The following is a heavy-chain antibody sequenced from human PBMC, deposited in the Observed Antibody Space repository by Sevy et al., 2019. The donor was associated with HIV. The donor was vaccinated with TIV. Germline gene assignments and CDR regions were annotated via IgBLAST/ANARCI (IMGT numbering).Heavy chain of an antibody. D-gene: IGHD2-8*01. V-gene: IGHV3-23*01. CDR1: GFTFNTHA. Sequence: GGPLRLSCAASGFTFNTHAMTWVRQAPGKGLEWVSTITGPAYGTHYADSVKGRFPISRDNSKNVLYLQMNSLRADDTAVYYCAKALNPALESMLQVNLPTLKGFDVWGQGTMVTVSS. CDR2: ITGPAYGT. CDR3: AKALNPALESMLQVNLPTLKGFDV. J-gene: IGHJ3*01.